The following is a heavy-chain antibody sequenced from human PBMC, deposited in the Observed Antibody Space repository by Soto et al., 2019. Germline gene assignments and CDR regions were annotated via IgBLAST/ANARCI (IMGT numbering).Heavy chain of an antibody. V-gene: IGHV1-69*04. CDR2: IIPICGRT. Sequence: ASVKVSCKASGCTFSSYAISWVRQAPGQGLEWMGMIIPICGRTSYAQKFQGRVTMTRDTSTSTVYMELSSLRSEDTAVYYCARDREYSSGWQNPLFDYWGQGTLVTVSS. CDR1: GCTFSSYA. CDR3: ARDREYSSGWQNPLFDY. D-gene: IGHD6-19*01. J-gene: IGHJ4*02.